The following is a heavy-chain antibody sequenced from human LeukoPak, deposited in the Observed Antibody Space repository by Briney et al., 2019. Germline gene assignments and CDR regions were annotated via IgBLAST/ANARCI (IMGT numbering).Heavy chain of an antibody. Sequence: ASVTVSCTASGYTFTGYYMHWVRQAPGQGLGWMGWINPKQCGTNYAQKVQGRGTMTRYTSISTAYLELSRLSSGDTAVSYCSRDEEDTAIPPHYWGQGSLVADSS. CDR3: SRDEEDTAIPPHY. V-gene: IGHV1-2*02. CDR2: INPKQCGT. CDR1: GYTFTGYY. J-gene: IGHJ4*02. D-gene: IGHD5-18*01.